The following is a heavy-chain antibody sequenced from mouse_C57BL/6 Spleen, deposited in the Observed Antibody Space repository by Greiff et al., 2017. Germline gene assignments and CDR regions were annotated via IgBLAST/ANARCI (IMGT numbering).Heavy chain of an antibody. V-gene: IGHV5-17*01. D-gene: IGHD1-1*01. CDR3: ARTYYYGSPFDY. CDR1: GFTFSDYG. Sequence: EVKLMESGGGLVKPGGSLKLSCAASGFTFSDYGMHWVRQAPEKGLEWVAYISSGSSTLYYAAPVKGRFTISRDNAKNTLFLQMTSLRSEDTAMYYCARTYYYGSPFDYWGQGTTLTVAS. J-gene: IGHJ2*01. CDR2: ISSGSSTL.